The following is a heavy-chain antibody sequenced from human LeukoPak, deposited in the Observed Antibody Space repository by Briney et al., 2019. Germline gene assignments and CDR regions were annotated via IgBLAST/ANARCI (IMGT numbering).Heavy chain of an antibody. V-gene: IGHV4-59*01. J-gene: IGHJ4*02. CDR2: IYYSGST. D-gene: IGHD1-1*01. CDR1: GVTIIGYC. Sequence: SSETLSLTCTVSGVTIIGYCWHWIRQPPGKGLEWIADIYYSGSTNYNPSLQRRATISVETTSSNFSLQLSYATAADTAVYYCARGERLGPDFGGQETLLTVPS. CDR3: ARGERLGPDF.